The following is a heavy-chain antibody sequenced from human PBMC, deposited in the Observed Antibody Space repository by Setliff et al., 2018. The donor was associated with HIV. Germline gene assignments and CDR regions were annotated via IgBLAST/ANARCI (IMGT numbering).Heavy chain of an antibody. J-gene: IGHJ3*02. CDR3: ARDWKHVFDI. Sequence: SVKVSCKASGDTFSTYAITWVRQAPGQGLEWMGGIIPLVTIANYAQEFQGRVRFTADKSTSTAYMELNSLRSDDTAVYYCARDWKHVFDIWGQGTMVTVSS. V-gene: IGHV1-69*10. CDR2: IIPLVTIA. D-gene: IGHD1-1*01. CDR1: GDTFSTYA.